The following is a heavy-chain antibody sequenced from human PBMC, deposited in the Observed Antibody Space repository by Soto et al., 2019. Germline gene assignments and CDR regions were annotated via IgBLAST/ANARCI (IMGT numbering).Heavy chain of an antibody. J-gene: IGHJ6*02. CDR3: ARHYCSSTSCYRVYYYYYGMDV. Sequence: PGESLKTSCKGSGYSFTSYCIGWVRQMPGKGLEWMGIIYSGDSDTRYSPSFQGQVTMSADKSISTAYLQWSSLRASDTAMYYCARHYCSSTSCYRVYYYYYGMDVWGQGTTVTVSS. D-gene: IGHD2-2*01. V-gene: IGHV5-51*01. CDR2: IYSGDSDT. CDR1: GYSFTSYC.